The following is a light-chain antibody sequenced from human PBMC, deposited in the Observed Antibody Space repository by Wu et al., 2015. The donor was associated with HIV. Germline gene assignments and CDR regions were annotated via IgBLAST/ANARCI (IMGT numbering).Light chain of an antibody. CDR2: GAS. CDR3: QQYGTSPIT. V-gene: IGKV3-20*01. CDR1: QSVSSSY. Sequence: EIVLTQSPGTLSLSPGERATLSCRASQSVSSSYLAWYQQKPGQAPRLLIYGASSRATGIPDRFSGSGSGTDFTLTISRVDPEDFAVYFCQQYGTSPITFGQGTRLEI. J-gene: IGKJ5*01.